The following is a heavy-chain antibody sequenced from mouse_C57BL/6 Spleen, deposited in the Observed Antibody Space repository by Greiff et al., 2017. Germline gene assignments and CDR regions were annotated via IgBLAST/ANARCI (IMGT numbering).Heavy chain of an antibody. D-gene: IGHD2-1*01. J-gene: IGHJ4*01. CDR1: GYTFTSYW. V-gene: IGHV1-69*01. CDR3: ARGNPNPVDD. CDR2: IDPSDSYT. Sequence: QVQLQQPGAELVMPGASVKLSCKASGYTFTSYWMHWVKQRPGQGLEWIGEIDPSDSYTNYNQKFKGKATLTIDKSSSTAYLQLSSLTSKDSAVYYCARGNPNPVDDWGQGTTVTVSS.